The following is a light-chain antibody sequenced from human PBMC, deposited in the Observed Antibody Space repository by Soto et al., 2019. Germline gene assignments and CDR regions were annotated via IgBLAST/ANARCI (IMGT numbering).Light chain of an antibody. CDR2: WAS. CDR3: QQYYSTPYT. CDR1: QSVLYSSNNKNY. J-gene: IGKJ2*01. V-gene: IGKV4-1*01. Sequence: DIVMTQSPDSLAVSLGERATINCKSSQSVLYSSNNKNYLAWYQQKPGQPPKLLIYWASTREFGVPDRFSGSGSGTDFTLPISSLQAEDVAVYYCQQYYSTPYTFGQGTKLEIK.